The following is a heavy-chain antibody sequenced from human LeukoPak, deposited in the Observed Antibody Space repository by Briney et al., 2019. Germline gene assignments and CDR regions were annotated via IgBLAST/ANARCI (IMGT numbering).Heavy chain of an antibody. D-gene: IGHD3-10*01. CDR3: ATGDGSGIYYFDY. J-gene: IGHJ4*02. V-gene: IGHV1-69*06. CDR2: IIPIFGTA. CDR1: GGTFSSYA. Sequence: ASVKVSCKASGGTFSSYAISWVRQAPGQGLEWMGGIIPIFGTANYAQKFQGRVTMTEDTSTDTAYMELSSLGSEDTAVYYCATGDGSGIYYFDYWGQGTLVTVSS.